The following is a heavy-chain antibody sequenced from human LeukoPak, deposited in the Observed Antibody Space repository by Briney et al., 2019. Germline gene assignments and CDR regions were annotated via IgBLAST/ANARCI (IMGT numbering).Heavy chain of an antibody. Sequence: SETLSLTCAVYGGSFSGYYWSWIRQPPGKGLEWIGEINHSGSTNYNPSLKSRVTISVDTSKNQFSLKLSSVTAADTAVYYCARGPYYYDSSGCLDYWGQGTLVTVSS. J-gene: IGHJ4*02. D-gene: IGHD3-22*01. CDR3: ARGPYYYDSSGCLDY. CDR1: GGSFSGYY. CDR2: INHSGST. V-gene: IGHV4-34*01.